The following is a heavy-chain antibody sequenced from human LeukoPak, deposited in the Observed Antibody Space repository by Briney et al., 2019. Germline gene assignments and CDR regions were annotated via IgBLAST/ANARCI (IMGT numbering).Heavy chain of an antibody. Sequence: SETLSLTCTVSGGSISSYYWSWIRQPPGKGLEWIGYIYTSGSTNYNPSLKSRVTISVDTSKNQFSLKLSSVTAADTAVYYCARVWGDYGGDYWGQGTLVTVFS. CDR1: GGSISSYY. V-gene: IGHV4-4*09. D-gene: IGHD4-23*01. CDR3: ARVWGDYGGDY. CDR2: IYTSGST. J-gene: IGHJ4*02.